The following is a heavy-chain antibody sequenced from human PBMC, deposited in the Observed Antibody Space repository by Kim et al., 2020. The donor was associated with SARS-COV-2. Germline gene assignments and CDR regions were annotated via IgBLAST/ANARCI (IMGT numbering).Heavy chain of an antibody. Sequence: SETLSLTCAVYGGSFSGYSWNWIRQPPGKGLEWIGEINHSGGLNLNPSLKSRVTISMDTSKNQFSLKVTSVTAADTAFYYCARGRAGIVPSPILGIGPHYDYFTMDVWGHGTTVTVSS. J-gene: IGHJ6*02. CDR2: INHSGGL. V-gene: IGHV4-34*01. CDR1: GGSFSGYS. D-gene: IGHD7-27*01. CDR3: ARGRAGIVPSPILGIGPHYDYFTMDV.